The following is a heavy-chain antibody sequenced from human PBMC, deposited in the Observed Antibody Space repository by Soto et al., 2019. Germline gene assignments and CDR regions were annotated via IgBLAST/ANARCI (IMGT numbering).Heavy chain of an antibody. V-gene: IGHV1-18*01. J-gene: IGHJ4*02. CDR3: ARDLAVGMVDY. CDR2: ISDYNGNT. Sequence: QVQLVQSGAEVKKPGASVKVSCKASGYTFTSYGISWVRQAPGQGLEWMGWISDYNGNTNYAKKLQGRVNMTTDTSTSTDYMQLRSLRSDDKAVYYCARDLAVGMVDYWGQGNLVTVSS. CDR1: GYTFTSYG.